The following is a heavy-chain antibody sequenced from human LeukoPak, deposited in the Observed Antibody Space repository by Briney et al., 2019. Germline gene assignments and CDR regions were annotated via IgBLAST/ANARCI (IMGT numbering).Heavy chain of an antibody. CDR1: GFTFSSYS. CDR3: GRTIYYYESTSYFSDAFDV. J-gene: IGHJ3*01. D-gene: IGHD3-22*01. CDR2: ISSSSSYI. V-gene: IGHV3-21*01. Sequence: PGGSLRLSCAASGFTFSSYSMNWVRQAPGKGLEWVSSISSSSSYIYYADSVKGRFTISRDDAKNSLYLEMDSLRAEDTAVYYCGRTIYYYESTSYFSDAFDVWGQGTMVTVSS.